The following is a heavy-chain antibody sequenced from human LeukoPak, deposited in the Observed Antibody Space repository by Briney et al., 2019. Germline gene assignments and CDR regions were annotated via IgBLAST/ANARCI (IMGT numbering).Heavy chain of an antibody. CDR2: IYSGGIT. D-gene: IGHD2-15*01. CDR1: GGSISSTGSF. Sequence: PSETLSLTCTVSGGSISSTGSFWGWIRQPPGKGLEWIGSIYSGGITYYNPSLKSRVTISEDTSKNQFSLKMTSMTAADTAIYYCWLEKVVVAYFDSWGQGTLSPSPQ. CDR3: WLEKVVVAYFDS. J-gene: IGHJ4*02. V-gene: IGHV4-39*07.